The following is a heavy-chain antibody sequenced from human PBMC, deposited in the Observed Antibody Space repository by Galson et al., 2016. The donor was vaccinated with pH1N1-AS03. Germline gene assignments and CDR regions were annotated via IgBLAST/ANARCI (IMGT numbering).Heavy chain of an antibody. Sequence: LSLTCTVSGGFISSSPYYWGWIRQPPGKGLEWIGSIYHTGTSHYNPSVKSRVIISVDTSKNQFSLKLSSVSAADTAVYYCVRGGREIRSDAIFPGGADSWGRGTLVSVSS. V-gene: IGHV4-39*07. D-gene: IGHD2-15*01. CDR1: GGFISSSPYY. CDR2: IYHTGTS. CDR3: VRGGREIRSDAIFPGGADS. J-gene: IGHJ4*02.